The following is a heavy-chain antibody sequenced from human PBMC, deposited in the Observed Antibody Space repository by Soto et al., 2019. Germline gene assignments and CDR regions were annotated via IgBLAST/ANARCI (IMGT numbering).Heavy chain of an antibody. CDR3: ARAKNYYDSSGYYPYFDY. D-gene: IGHD3-22*01. V-gene: IGHV4-34*01. CDR1: GGSFSGYY. CDR2: INHSGST. Sequence: SETLSLTCAVYGGSFSGYYWSWIRQPPGKGLEWIGEINHSGSTNYNPSLKSRVTISVDTSKNQFSLKLSSVTAADTAVYYCARAKNYYDSSGYYPYFDYWGQGTLVTVSS. J-gene: IGHJ4*02.